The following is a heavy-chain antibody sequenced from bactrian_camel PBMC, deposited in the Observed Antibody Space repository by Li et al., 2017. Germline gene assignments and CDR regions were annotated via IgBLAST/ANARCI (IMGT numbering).Heavy chain of an antibody. CDR1: GFAFSSYA. CDR2: ISTVSILGST. V-gene: IGHV3S42*01. CDR3: ATQEVYGGTWEWRY. D-gene: IGHD6*01. Sequence: VQLVESGGGLVQPGGSLRLSCAASGFAFSSYAMNWVRQAPGKGLEWVSHISTVSILGSTYADSVKGRFTISRNNAKNTLYLQMNSLKTEDTAVYYCATQEVYGGTWEWRYWGQGTLVTVS. J-gene: IGHJ4*01.